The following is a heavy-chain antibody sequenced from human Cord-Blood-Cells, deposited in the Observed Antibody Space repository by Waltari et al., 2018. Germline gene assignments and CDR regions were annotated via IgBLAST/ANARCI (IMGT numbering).Heavy chain of an antibody. J-gene: IGHJ3*02. Sequence: QVQLVESGGGVVQPGRSLRLSCAASGFTSSSYGMNWGGKAPGKGLEWVAVISYDGSNKYYADSVKGRFTISRDNSKNTLYLQMNSLRAEDTAVYYCAKEGGATTDAFDIWGQGTMVTVSS. D-gene: IGHD1-26*01. V-gene: IGHV3-30*18. CDR1: GFTSSSYG. CDR2: ISYDGSNK. CDR3: AKEGGATTDAFDI.